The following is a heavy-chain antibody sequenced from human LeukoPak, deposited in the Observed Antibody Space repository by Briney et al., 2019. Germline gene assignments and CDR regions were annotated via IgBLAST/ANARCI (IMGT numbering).Heavy chain of an antibody. J-gene: IGHJ4*02. Sequence: GGSLRLSCAASGFTFSTYSLNWVRQAPGKGPEWVSSISSSSTYIYYADSVKVRFTISRDNAKNSLYLQMNSLRAEDTAVYYCARDVYDSSGYYAIDYWGQGTLVTVSS. CDR2: ISSSSTYI. V-gene: IGHV3-21*01. CDR1: GFTFSTYS. CDR3: ARDVYDSSGYYAIDY. D-gene: IGHD3-22*01.